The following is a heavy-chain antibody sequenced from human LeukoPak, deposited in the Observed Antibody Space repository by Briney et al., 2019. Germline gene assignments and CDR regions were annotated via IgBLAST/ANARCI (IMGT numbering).Heavy chain of an antibody. CDR2: INHSGST. CDR1: GGSISGYY. CDR3: ARGLPPTR. Sequence: SETLSLTCTVSGGSISGYYWSWIRKPPGRGLEWIGEINHSGSTNYNPSLKSRVTISVDTSKNQFSLKLSSVTAADTAVYYCARGLPPTRWGQGTLVTVSS. V-gene: IGHV4-34*01. J-gene: IGHJ4*01.